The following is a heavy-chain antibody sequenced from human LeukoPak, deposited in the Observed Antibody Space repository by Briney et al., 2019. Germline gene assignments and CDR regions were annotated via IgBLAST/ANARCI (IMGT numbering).Heavy chain of an antibody. D-gene: IGHD3-3*01. Sequence: ASVKVSCKASGYTFTSYGISWVRQAPGQGLEWMGWISAYNGNTNYAQKLQGRVTMTTDTSTSTACMELRSLRSDDTAVYYCARVVYDFWSGYLKGAFDYWGQGTLVTVSS. CDR2: ISAYNGNT. V-gene: IGHV1-18*01. CDR3: ARVVYDFWSGYLKGAFDY. J-gene: IGHJ4*02. CDR1: GYTFTSYG.